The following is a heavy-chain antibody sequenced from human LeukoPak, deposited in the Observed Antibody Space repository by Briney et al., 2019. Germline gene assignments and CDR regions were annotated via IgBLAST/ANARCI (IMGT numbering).Heavy chain of an antibody. J-gene: IGHJ4*02. CDR3: ARQSSGCFDN. CDR2: IYPGDSET. Sequence: GESLKISCKGSGYSFTSYYIGWVRQMPGKGLEWMGNIYPGDSETRYSPSFQGQVTISADKSIRTTYLRWSRLKASDTAMYYCARQSSGCFDNWGQGTLVTVSS. CDR1: GYSFTSYY. V-gene: IGHV5-51*01. D-gene: IGHD6-19*01.